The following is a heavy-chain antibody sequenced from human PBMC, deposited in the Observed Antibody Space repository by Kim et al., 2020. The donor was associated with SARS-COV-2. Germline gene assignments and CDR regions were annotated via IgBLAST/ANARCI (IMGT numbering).Heavy chain of an antibody. CDR2: FDPEDGET. J-gene: IGHJ6*02. D-gene: IGHD3-10*01. CDR1: GYTLTELS. Sequence: ASVKVSCKVSGYTLTELSMHWVRQAPGKGLEWMGGFDPEDGETIYAQKFQGRVTMTEDTSTDTAYMELSSLRSEDTAVYYCATDSMVRGVIPYYGMDVWGQGTTVTVSS. CDR3: ATDSMVRGVIPYYGMDV. V-gene: IGHV1-24*01.